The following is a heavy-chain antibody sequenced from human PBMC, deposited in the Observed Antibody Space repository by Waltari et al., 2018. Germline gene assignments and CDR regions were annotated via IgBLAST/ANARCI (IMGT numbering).Heavy chain of an antibody. V-gene: IGHV3-7*01. CDR2: INEDGSEK. CDR3: VRDREYSLDY. J-gene: IGHJ4*02. D-gene: IGHD5-12*01. Sequence: EVQLVESGGGLVQPGGSLRLSCEVSGFTFSRNGMSWVRQAPGKGLECVAKINEDGSEKYYVDSVKGRFTISRDNAKSSLLLQVNSLRGEDTGVYYCVRDREYSLDYWGQGTLVTVSS. CDR1: GFTFSRNG.